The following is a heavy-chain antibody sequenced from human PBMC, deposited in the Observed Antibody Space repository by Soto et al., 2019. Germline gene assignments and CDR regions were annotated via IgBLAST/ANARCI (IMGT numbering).Heavy chain of an antibody. CDR2: ISAYNGNT. V-gene: IGHV1-18*01. CDR1: GYTFTSYG. Sequence: GASVKVSCKASGYTFTSYGISWVRQAPGQGLEWMGWISAYNGNTNYAQKLQGRVTMTTDTSTSTAYMELRSLRSDDTAVYYCARDRGYSGYETIFDYWGQGTLVTVSS. D-gene: IGHD5-12*01. CDR3: ARDRGYSGYETIFDY. J-gene: IGHJ4*02.